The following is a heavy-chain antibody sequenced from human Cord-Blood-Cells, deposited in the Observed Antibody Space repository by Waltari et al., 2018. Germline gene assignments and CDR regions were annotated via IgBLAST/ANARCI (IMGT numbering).Heavy chain of an antibody. J-gene: IGHJ1*01. CDR2: INPSGGST. Sequence: QVQLVQSGAEVKKPGASVKVSCKASGYTFTSYYMPWVRQAPGQGLEWMGIINPSGGSTSYAQKFQGRVTMTRDTSTSTVYMELSSLRSEDTAVYYCARERRRYSSSSAIQHWGQGTLVTVSS. D-gene: IGHD6-6*01. CDR3: ARERRRYSSSSAIQH. V-gene: IGHV1-46*01. CDR1: GYTFTSYY.